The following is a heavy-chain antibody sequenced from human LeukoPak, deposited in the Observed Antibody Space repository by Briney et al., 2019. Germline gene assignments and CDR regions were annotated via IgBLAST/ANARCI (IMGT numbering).Heavy chain of an antibody. CDR2: IYCSGSS. Sequence: SETLSLTCTVSGGSMSGYYWSWIRQPPGKGLEWIGYIYCSGSSNYNPSLKSRVTISVDTSKNQFSLKLSSVTAADTAVYYCARAATLDYWGQGTLVTVSS. CDR3: ARAATLDY. CDR1: GGSMSGYY. J-gene: IGHJ4*02. D-gene: IGHD5-12*01. V-gene: IGHV4-59*01.